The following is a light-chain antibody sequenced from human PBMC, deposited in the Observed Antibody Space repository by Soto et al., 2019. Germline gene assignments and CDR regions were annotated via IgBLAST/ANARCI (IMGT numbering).Light chain of an antibody. CDR2: DAS. V-gene: IGKV3-20*01. Sequence: EFALTQSPGPLSLSPGERATLSCKSSQTVRNNYLAWYQQKPGQAPRLMIYDASSRATGIPDRFSGGGSGTDFTLTISRLEPEDVAVYYCQQFSSYPLTLGGGTKVDIK. CDR1: QTVRNNY. CDR3: QQFSSYPLT. J-gene: IGKJ4*01.